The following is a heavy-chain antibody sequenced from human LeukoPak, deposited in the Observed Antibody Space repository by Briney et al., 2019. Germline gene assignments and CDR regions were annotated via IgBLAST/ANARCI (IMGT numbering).Heavy chain of an antibody. V-gene: IGHV3-23*01. J-gene: IGHJ4*02. CDR2: ISGSGGST. CDR3: AKRPLSYSRAPCY. Sequence: GGSLRLSCAASGFTFSSYAMSWVRQAPGKGLEWVSAISGSGGSTYYADSVKGRFTISRDNSKNTLYLQMNSLRAGDTAVYYCAKRPLSYSRAPCYWGQGTLVTVSS. D-gene: IGHD6-13*01. CDR1: GFTFSSYA.